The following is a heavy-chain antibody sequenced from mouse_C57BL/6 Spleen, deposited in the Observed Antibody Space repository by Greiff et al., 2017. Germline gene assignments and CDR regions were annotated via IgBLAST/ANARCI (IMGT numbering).Heavy chain of an antibody. CDR2: INPSSGDT. CDR3: ARKDDNSFAY. CDR1: GYTFTYYT. V-gene: IGHV1-4*01. D-gene: IGHD2-1*01. Sequence: VQLQQSGAELARPGASVKMSCKASGYTFTYYTMHWVKQRPGQGLEWIGYINPSSGDTKYNQKFKDKATLTADKASSTAYMQLSSLTSDDSAVYYCARKDDNSFAYWGQGTLVTVSA. J-gene: IGHJ3*01.